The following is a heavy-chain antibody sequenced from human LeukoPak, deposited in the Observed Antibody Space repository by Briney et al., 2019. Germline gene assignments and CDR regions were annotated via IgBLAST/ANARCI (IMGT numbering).Heavy chain of an antibody. D-gene: IGHD3-16*01. J-gene: IGHJ3*02. V-gene: IGHV1-8*01. Sequence: ASVKVSCKASGYTFTSYDINWVRQATGQGLEWMGWMNPNSGNTGYAQKFQGRVTMARNTSISTAYMELSSLRSEDTAVYYCARDLGQEGTSRGSFDIWGQGTMVTVSP. CDR3: ARDLGQEGTSRGSFDI. CDR1: GYTFTSYD. CDR2: MNPNSGNT.